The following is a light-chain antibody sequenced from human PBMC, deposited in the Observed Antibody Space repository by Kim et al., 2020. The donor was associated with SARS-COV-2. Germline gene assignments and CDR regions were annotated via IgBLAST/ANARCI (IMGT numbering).Light chain of an antibody. Sequence: ASVGDRVTITCRASQGISHFFAWYQQKPGKVPKLLIYATSTLQSEVPSRFSGGGSGTDFTLTISGLQPEDVATYYCLTYNGPPLIFGGGAKVDI. CDR1: QGISHF. CDR2: ATS. CDR3: LTYNGPPLI. J-gene: IGKJ4*01. V-gene: IGKV1-27*01.